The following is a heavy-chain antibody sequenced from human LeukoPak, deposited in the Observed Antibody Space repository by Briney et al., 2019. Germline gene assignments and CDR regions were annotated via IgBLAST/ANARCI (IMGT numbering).Heavy chain of an antibody. CDR2: ISGSGGST. Sequence: AGGSLRLSCAASGFTFSHYAMSWVRQAPGKGLEWVSGISGSGGSTCYADSVKGRFTVSRDNSKNTLYLQMTSLRVEDTAVYYCAKELAYAYYFGVWGKGTTVTVSS. V-gene: IGHV3-23*01. CDR1: GFTFSHYA. D-gene: IGHD1-1*01. CDR3: AKELAYAYYFGV. J-gene: IGHJ6*03.